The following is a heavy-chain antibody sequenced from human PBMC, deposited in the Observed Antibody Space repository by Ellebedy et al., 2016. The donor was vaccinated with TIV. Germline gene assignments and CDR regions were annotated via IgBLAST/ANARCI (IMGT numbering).Heavy chain of an antibody. D-gene: IGHD3-10*01. CDR1: GFIFSNYR. Sequence: GGSLRLSXAGSGFIFSNYRMNWVRQAPGKGLEWVSSISTASTYKHYPDSLKGRFTISRDNAKNSLYLQMNSLRAEDTAVYYCARDATHGAGTNSFDYWGQGILVSVSS. CDR3: ARDATHGAGTNSFDY. CDR2: ISTASTYK. J-gene: IGHJ4*02. V-gene: IGHV3-21*01.